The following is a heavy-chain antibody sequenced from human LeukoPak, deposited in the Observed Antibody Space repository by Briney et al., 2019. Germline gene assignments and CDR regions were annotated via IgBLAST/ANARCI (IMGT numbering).Heavy chain of an antibody. D-gene: IGHD3-22*01. J-gene: IGHJ4*02. CDR3: ARAHYYDSSVTFDY. Sequence: SETLSLTCTVSGGSISSSSYYWGWIRQPPGKGLEWIGSIYYSGSTYYNPSLKSRVTISVDTSKNQFSLKLSSVTAADTAVYYCARAHYYDSSVTFDYWGQGTLVTVSS. CDR2: IYYSGST. V-gene: IGHV4-39*07. CDR1: GGSISSSSYY.